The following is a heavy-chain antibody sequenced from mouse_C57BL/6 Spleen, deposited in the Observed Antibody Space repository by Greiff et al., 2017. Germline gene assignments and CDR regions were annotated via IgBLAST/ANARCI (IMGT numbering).Heavy chain of an antibody. Sequence: EVKLVESGGGLVKPGGSLKLSCAASGFTFSSYAMSWVRQTPEKRLEWVATISDGGSYTYYPDNVKGRFTISRDNAKNNLYLQMSHLKSEDTAMYYCARDRGNSIFDYWGQGTTLTVSS. D-gene: IGHD2-1*01. CDR2: ISDGGSYT. CDR3: ARDRGNSIFDY. J-gene: IGHJ2*01. V-gene: IGHV5-4*01. CDR1: GFTFSSYA.